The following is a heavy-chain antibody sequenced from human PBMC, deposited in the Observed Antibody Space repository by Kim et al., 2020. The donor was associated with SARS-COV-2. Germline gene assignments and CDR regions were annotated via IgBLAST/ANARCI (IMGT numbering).Heavy chain of an antibody. J-gene: IGHJ6*02. V-gene: IGHV3-11*04. Sequence: GGSLRLSCAASGFTFSDYYMSWIRQAPGKGLEWVSYISSSGSTIYYADSVKGRFTISRDNAKNSLYLQMNSLRAEDTAVYYCARAGVYGGYNWNDEGDYYYYYGMDVWGQGTTVTVSS. CDR3: ARAGVYGGYNWNDEGDYYYYYGMDV. CDR1: GFTFSDYY. CDR2: ISSSGSTI. D-gene: IGHD1-20*01.